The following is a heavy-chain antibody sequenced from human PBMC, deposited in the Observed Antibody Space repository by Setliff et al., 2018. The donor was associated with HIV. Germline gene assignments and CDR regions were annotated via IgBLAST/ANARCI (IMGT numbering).Heavy chain of an antibody. V-gene: IGHV1-69*11. Sequence: ASVKVSCKASGNTLRNNAIGWVRQAPGQGLEWMGSLIPVLGETHYAQRFQGRVTISADESTNTAHMELRSLTSEDTAVYYCTRGARYGLFEFWGPGTLVTVSS. CDR3: TRGARYGLFEF. CDR1: GNTLRNNA. CDR2: LIPVLGET. D-gene: IGHD3-16*01. J-gene: IGHJ4*02.